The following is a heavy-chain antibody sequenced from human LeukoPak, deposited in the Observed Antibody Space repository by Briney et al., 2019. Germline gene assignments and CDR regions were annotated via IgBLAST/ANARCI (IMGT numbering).Heavy chain of an antibody. V-gene: IGHV3-21*01. Sequence: GGSLRLSCAASGFTFSSYSMNWVRQAPGKGLEWVSSISSSSSYIYYADSVKGRFTISRDNAKNSLYLQMNSLRAEDTAVYYCARDGTPHGFDYCGGDCYPSYFDYWGQGTLVTVPS. D-gene: IGHD2-21*01. J-gene: IGHJ4*02. CDR2: ISSSSSYI. CDR1: GFTFSSYS. CDR3: ARDGTPHGFDYCGGDCYPSYFDY.